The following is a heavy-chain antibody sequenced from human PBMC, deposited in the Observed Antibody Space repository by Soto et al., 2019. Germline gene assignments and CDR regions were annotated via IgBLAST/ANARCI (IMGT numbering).Heavy chain of an antibody. CDR3: SSRYCSTTTKCYYHFDY. CDR1: GFTFDDYP. V-gene: IGHV3-49*01. J-gene: IGHJ4*02. D-gene: IGHD2-2*01. Sequence: RSLRLSSSASGFTFDDYPMPWFRQAPGKGLEWVGFIRSKAYGGTTEYAASVKGRFTILRDGSKSIAYLQMNSLKTEDTAVYYCSSRYCSTTTKCYYHFDYWGQGTLVTLCS. CDR2: IRSKAYGGTT.